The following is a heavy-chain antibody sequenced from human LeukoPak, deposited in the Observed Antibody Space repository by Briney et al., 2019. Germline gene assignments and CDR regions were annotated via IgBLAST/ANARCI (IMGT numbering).Heavy chain of an antibody. CDR2: FDVIDAKT. CDR3: AAGRPYSLLDY. CDR1: GSSLTELS. J-gene: IGHJ4*02. V-gene: IGHV1-24*01. D-gene: IGHD5-18*01. Sequence: GASVKVSRTVSGSSLTELSLYWVRQAPGKGLEWMGGFDVIDAKTFYAQKFQGRVTMTEDSSTDTAYMELSSLRSDDTAFYYCAAGRPYSLLDYWGQGTLLTVSS.